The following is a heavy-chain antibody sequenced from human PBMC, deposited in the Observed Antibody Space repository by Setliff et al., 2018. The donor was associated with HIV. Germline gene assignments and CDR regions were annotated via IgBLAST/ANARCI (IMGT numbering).Heavy chain of an antibody. J-gene: IGHJ3*01. CDR3: AREDSSGYSFNV. V-gene: IGHV3-21*01. CDR1: GFSFSTYW. CDR2: ISGSGGDT. D-gene: IGHD3-22*01. Sequence: AGGSLRLSCVASGFSFSTYWMSWVRQAPGKGLECVAVISGSGGDTHYTDSVKGRFSISRDNAKNSLYLQMNSLRVEDTAVYYCAREDSSGYSFNVWGQGTMVTVSS.